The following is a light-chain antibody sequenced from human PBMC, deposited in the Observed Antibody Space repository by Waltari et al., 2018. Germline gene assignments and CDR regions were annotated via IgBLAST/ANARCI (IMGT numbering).Light chain of an antibody. CDR3: SSYIGSSTLEL. CDR2: DVS. J-gene: IGLJ2*01. CDR1: SSDVGDYHS. V-gene: IGLV2-14*03. Sequence: SALTQPASVSGSPGQSITISCTGTSSDVGDYHSVSWYQQHPGKAPKLMIYDVSNRPSGVSNRFSGSKSGNTASLTISGLQAEDEADYYCSSYIGSSTLELFGGGTSLTVL.